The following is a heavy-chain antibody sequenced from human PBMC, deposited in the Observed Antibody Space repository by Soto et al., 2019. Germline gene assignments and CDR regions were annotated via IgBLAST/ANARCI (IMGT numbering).Heavy chain of an antibody. J-gene: IGHJ4*02. CDR3: ARDVSAAGDF. D-gene: IGHD6-13*01. CDR1: GFTFSNNW. Sequence: GGSLRLSCAASGFTFSNNWMAWVRQAPGKGLEWVANIKEDGSEKYYVDSVKGRFTISRDNAKNSLYLQMNSLRAEDTAVYYCARDVSAAGDFWGQGTLVTVSS. V-gene: IGHV3-7*04. CDR2: IKEDGSEK.